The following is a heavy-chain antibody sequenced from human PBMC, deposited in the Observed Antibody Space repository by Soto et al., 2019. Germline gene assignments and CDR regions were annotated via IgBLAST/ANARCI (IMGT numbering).Heavy chain of an antibody. CDR3: AREAYSSGWYTYYYGMDV. J-gene: IGHJ6*02. Sequence: QVQLVQSGAEVKKPGASVKVSCKASGYTFTSYYMHWVRQAPGQGLEWMGIINPSGGSTSYAQKFQGRVTMTRDTSTSTVYMELSSLRSEDTAVYYCAREAYSSGWYTYYYGMDVWGQGTTVTVSS. CDR1: GYTFTSYY. CDR2: INPSGGST. D-gene: IGHD6-13*01. V-gene: IGHV1-46*01.